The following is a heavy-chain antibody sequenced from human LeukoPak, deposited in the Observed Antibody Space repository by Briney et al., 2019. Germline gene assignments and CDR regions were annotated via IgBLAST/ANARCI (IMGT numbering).Heavy chain of an antibody. CDR2: ISSSSSYI. Sequence: GGSLRLSCAASGFTFSSYSMNWVRQAPGKGLEWVSSISSSSSYIYYADSVKGRFTISRDNAKNSLYLQMNSLRAEDTAVYYCASGDSSSWYSAEYFQHWGQGTLVTVSS. J-gene: IGHJ1*01. CDR3: ASGDSSSWYSAEYFQH. V-gene: IGHV3-21*01. CDR1: GFTFSSYS. D-gene: IGHD6-13*01.